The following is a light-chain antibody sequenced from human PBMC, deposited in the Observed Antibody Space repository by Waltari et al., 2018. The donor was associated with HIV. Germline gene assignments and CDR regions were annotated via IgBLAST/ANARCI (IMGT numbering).Light chain of an antibody. CDR2: GAS. V-gene: IGKV3-15*01. Sequence: DIVMTQSPATLSVSPGERATLSCRASQSVRSDLAWYQQTPGQAPRLLIYGASTRATGIPARFSGSGSGTEFTLTISSLQSEDFAVYYCQQYNNWPPWTFGQGTKVEIK. J-gene: IGKJ1*01. CDR3: QQYNNWPPWT. CDR1: QSVRSD.